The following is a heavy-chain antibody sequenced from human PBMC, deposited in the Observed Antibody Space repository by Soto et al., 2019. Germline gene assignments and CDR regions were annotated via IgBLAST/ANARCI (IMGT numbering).Heavy chain of an antibody. CDR3: AIGKISTTTFTSFDS. J-gene: IGHJ5*01. V-gene: IGHV3-23*01. CDR2: FSGPGGGT. D-gene: IGHD2-2*01. CDR1: GFTFSRDA. Sequence: PGGTLRLSCAVSGFTFSRDAMSWIRHAPGKGLGWDSTFSGPGGGTYYSDPVKSRFTISTDNFKRSPFLQMSSLRAEDKAVSYCAIGKISTTTFTSFDSWGQGTLVTVSS.